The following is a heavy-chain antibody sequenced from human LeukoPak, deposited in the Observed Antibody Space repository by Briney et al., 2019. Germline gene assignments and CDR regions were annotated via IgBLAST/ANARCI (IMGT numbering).Heavy chain of an antibody. CDR3: ARRELRYFDWLLVGYMDV. V-gene: IGHV4-59*12. Sequence: PSETLSLTCTVSGGSINSYYGSWIRQSPGKGLEWIGSIYYTGSTIYNPSLQSRVTISLDMSKSQYSLKLSSGTGADTAVYYCARRELRYFDWLLVGYMDVWGEGTTVTISS. J-gene: IGHJ6*03. CDR1: GGSINSYY. D-gene: IGHD3-9*01. CDR2: IYYTGST.